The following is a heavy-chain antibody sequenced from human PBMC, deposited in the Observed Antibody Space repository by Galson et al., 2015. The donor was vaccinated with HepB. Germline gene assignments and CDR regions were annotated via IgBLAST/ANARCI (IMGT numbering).Heavy chain of an antibody. CDR1: GGSISSGSYY. Sequence: TLSLTCTVSGGSISSGSYYWSWIRQPAGKGLEWIGRIYTSGSTNYNPSLKSRVTMSVDTSKNQFSLKLSSVTAADTAVYYCARAAGYCSSISCVMDVWGKGTTVTVSS. CDR2: IYTSGST. J-gene: IGHJ6*04. D-gene: IGHD2-2*03. CDR3: ARAAGYCSSISCVMDV. V-gene: IGHV4-61*02.